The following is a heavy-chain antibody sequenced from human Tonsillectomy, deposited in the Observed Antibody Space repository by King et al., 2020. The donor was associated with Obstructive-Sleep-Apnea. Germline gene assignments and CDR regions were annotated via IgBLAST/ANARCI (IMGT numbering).Heavy chain of an antibody. CDR3: AHRRGGTYYFDS. CDR1: GVSLSNSGVG. J-gene: IGHJ4*02. CDR2: IYWDDEK. D-gene: IGHD1-26*01. V-gene: IGHV2-5*02. Sequence: TLKESGPTLVKPTQTLTLTCTFSGVSLSNSGVGVAWIRQPPGKALEWLALIYWDDEKSDSPSLKSRLTITKDTSKNQVVLTMTNMDPVDTATYYCAHRRGGTYYFDSWGQGTLVTVSS.